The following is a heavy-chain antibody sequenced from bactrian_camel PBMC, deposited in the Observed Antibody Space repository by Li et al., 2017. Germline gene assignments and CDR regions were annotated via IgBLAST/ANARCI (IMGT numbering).Heavy chain of an antibody. D-gene: IGHD6*01. CDR2: IDSEGST. J-gene: IGHJ6*01. Sequence: HVQLVESGGGLVQAGGSLRLSCASSGAALGRYCTAWFRQAPGKERERVADIDSEGSTSYADSVKGRFIISQDNAQNTVYLQMNSLKPEDTAVYYCVAGSGTWYSPFDYWGQGTQVTVS. CDR1: GAALGRYC. V-gene: IGHV3S55*01. CDR3: VAGSGTWYSPFDY.